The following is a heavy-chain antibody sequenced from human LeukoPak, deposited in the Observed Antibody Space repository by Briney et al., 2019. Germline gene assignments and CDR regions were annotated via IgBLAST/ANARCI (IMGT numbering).Heavy chain of an antibody. V-gene: IGHV3-23*01. CDR2: ISGSGDST. CDR3: VMDARGCSDINCSDAFDI. Sequence: GGSLRLSCAASGFTFSSYVMTWVRQAPGKGLEWVSVISGSGDSTYYADSVKGRFTISRDNSKNTLYLQMNSLRAEDTAVYYCVMDARGCSDINCSDAFDIWGQGTMDTVSS. D-gene: IGHD5-12*01. J-gene: IGHJ3*02. CDR1: GFTFSSYV.